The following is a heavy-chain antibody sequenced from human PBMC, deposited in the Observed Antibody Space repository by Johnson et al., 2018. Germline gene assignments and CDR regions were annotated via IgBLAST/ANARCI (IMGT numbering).Heavy chain of an antibody. Sequence: VQLVESWAEVKKPGSSVKVSCKASGGTFSSYAISWVRQAPGQGLEWMGGIIPIFGTANYAQKFQGRVTITADESTSTAYMALNSLRAEDTAMYYCAKDPSTDVLGWFDPWGQGTLVTVSS. CDR1: GGTFSSYA. CDR3: AKDPSTDVLGWFDP. CDR2: IIPIFGTA. J-gene: IGHJ5*02. V-gene: IGHV1-69*01. D-gene: IGHD4-17*01.